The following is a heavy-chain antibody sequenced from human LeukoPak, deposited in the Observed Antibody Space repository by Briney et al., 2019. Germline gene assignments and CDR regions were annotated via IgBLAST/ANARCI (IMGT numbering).Heavy chain of an antibody. V-gene: IGHV1-8*01. Sequence: ASVKVSCKASGYTFTSYDINGVRQATGQGLEWMGWMNPNSGNTGYAQKFQGRVTMTRNTSISMAYMELSSLRSKDTAVYYCTRDMYYYDSSGYYSGAAFDIWGQGTMVTVSS. D-gene: IGHD3-22*01. CDR1: GYTFTSYD. CDR2: MNPNSGNT. CDR3: TRDMYYYDSSGYYSGAAFDI. J-gene: IGHJ3*02.